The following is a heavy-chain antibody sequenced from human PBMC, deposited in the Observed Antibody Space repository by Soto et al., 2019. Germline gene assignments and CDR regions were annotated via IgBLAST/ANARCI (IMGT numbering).Heavy chain of an antibody. CDR3: ARAPNYAFWSGYPPNGMDV. V-gene: IGHV4-59*01. D-gene: IGHD3-3*01. J-gene: IGHJ6*02. Sequence: SETLSLTCIVSEGSIYTYYWSWIRQPPGKGLEWIGYIYYSGTTYYNPSLKSRVTISLDTSKSQFSLRLRYLTAADTAVYYCARAPNYAFWSGYPPNGMDVWGQGTTVTVSS. CDR1: EGSIYTYY. CDR2: IYYSGTT.